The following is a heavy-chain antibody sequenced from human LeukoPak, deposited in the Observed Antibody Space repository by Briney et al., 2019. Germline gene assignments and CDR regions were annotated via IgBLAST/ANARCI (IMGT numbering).Heavy chain of an antibody. V-gene: IGHV3-48*04. CDR3: ARDGGITSGWYYLDY. J-gene: IGHJ4*02. Sequence: GGSLRLSCAASGFTFGRYSMNWVRQAPGKGLEWISYISSGSSVLNYADSVKGRFTISRDDAKNSLYLQMNSLRAEDTALYYCARDGGITSGWYYLDYWGQGTLVTVSS. CDR2: ISSGSSVL. CDR1: GFTFGRYS. D-gene: IGHD6-19*01.